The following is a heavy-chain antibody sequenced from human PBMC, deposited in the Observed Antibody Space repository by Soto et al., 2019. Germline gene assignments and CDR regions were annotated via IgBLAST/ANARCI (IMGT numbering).Heavy chain of an antibody. Sequence: ASEKVSCKASGYTFTGYYMHWVRQAPGQGLEWMGWINPNSGGTNYAQKFQGRVTMTRDTSISTAYMELSRLRSDDTAVYYCARPLGELSLPYYYYGMDVWGQGTTVTVSS. CDR2: INPNSGGT. J-gene: IGHJ6*02. CDR3: ARPLGELSLPYYYYGMDV. D-gene: IGHD1-7*01. V-gene: IGHV1-2*02. CDR1: GYTFTGYY.